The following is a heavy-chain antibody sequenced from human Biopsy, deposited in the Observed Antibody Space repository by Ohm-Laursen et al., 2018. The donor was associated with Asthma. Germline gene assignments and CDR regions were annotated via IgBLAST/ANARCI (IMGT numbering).Heavy chain of an antibody. D-gene: IGHD3-16*01. V-gene: IGHV4-34*01. J-gene: IGHJ4*02. CDR2: IDQSGYT. Sequence: GTLSLTCTVYGGYLTGHYWNWIRQPPGKGLEWIGEIDQSGYTNYNPSLKSRVVISLDTSKNQFSLKLSSVTAADTAVYFCARRGGVRRYFDYWGQGTLVTVSS. CDR1: GGYLTGHY. CDR3: ARRGGVRRYFDY.